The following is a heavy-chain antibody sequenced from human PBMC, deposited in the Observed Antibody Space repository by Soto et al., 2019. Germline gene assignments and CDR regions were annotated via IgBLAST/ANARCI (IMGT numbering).Heavy chain of an antibody. CDR1: GGSISSSSYY. D-gene: IGHD3-22*01. CDR2: IYYSGST. J-gene: IGHJ4*02. Sequence: QLQLQESGPGLVKPSETLSLTCTVSGGSISSSSYYWGWIRQPPGKGLEWIGSIYYSGSTYYNPSLQSRVTISVDTSKNQFSLKLSSVTAADTAVYYCARSSPHSGYYAPCDYWGQGTLVTVSS. V-gene: IGHV4-39*01. CDR3: ARSSPHSGYYAPCDY.